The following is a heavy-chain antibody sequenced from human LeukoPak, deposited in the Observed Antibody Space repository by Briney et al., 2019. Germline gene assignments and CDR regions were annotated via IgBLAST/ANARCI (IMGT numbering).Heavy chain of an antibody. V-gene: IGHV4-59*08. CDR3: ARHPPYWSGATCNAGLDV. CDR2: ISYGGSA. CDR1: GGSISDSY. D-gene: IGHD3-3*01. Sequence: SGTLSLTCIVSGGSISDSYWSFIRQPPGRGLEWIGSISYGGSAYYNPSLKSRAAISSHTSNNEFSLRLTSVTAADTAIYYCARHPPYWSGATCNAGLDVWGQGTTVTVSS. J-gene: IGHJ6*02.